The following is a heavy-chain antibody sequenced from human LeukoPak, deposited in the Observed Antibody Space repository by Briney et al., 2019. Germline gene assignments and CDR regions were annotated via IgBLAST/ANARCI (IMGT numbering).Heavy chain of an antibody. V-gene: IGHV3-33*01. Sequence: GGSLRLSCAASGFIFSSYGMHWVRQAPGKGLEWVAVIWYDGSNKYYADSVKGRFTISRDNSENTLYLQMNSLRAEDTAVYYCARDGLSSGWLQDYWGQGTLVIVSS. D-gene: IGHD6-19*01. J-gene: IGHJ4*02. CDR3: ARDGLSSGWLQDY. CDR2: IWYDGSNK. CDR1: GFIFSSYG.